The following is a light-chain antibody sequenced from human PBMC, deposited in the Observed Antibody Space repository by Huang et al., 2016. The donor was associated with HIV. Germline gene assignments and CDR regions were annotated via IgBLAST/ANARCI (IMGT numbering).Light chain of an antibody. CDR2: AAS. CDR3: QQYNDWPRT. Sequence: EIVMTQSPATLSVSPGERATLSGRASQSVSSKCAWYQQKPGQVPRLLIYAASTWDNGSPARFSGSGSGTEFTLTISGLQSEDFAVYYCQQYNDWPRTFGRGTRVGIK. CDR1: QSVSSK. V-gene: IGKV3-15*01. J-gene: IGKJ1*01.